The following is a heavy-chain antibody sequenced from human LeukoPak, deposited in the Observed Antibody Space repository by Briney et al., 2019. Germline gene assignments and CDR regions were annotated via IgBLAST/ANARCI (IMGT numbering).Heavy chain of an antibody. CDR2: ISSSSSYI. CDR3: ARDLYCSSTSCYVSYYYYYYGMDV. CDR1: GFTFSSYS. V-gene: IGHV3-21*01. Sequence: GGSLRLSCAASGFTFSSYSMNWVRQAPGQGLEWVSSISSSSSYIYYADSVKGRFTISRDNAKNSLYLQMNSLRAEDTAVYYCARDLYCSSTSCYVSYYYYYYGMDVWGKGTTVTVSS. J-gene: IGHJ6*04. D-gene: IGHD2-2*01.